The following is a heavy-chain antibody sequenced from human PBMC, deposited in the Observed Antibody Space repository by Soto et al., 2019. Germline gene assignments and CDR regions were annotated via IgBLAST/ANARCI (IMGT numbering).Heavy chain of an antibody. V-gene: IGHV3-48*01. CDR1: GFTFSSYS. D-gene: IGHD2-2*01. CDR3: SRDCPGSSTTCYGNEWFDS. J-gene: IGHJ5*01. CDR2: ISSSISTI. Sequence: PGGSLRLSCAASGFTFSSYSMNWVRQAPGKGLEWVSYISSSISTIYYADSVKGRFTISRGNAKNSLYLQMNSLRAEDTAVYYCSRDCPGSSTTCYGNEWFDSWGQGTLVTAPQ.